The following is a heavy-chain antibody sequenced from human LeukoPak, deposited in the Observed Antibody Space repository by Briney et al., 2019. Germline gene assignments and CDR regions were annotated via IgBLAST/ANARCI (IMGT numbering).Heavy chain of an antibody. D-gene: IGHD3-10*01. V-gene: IGHV4-59*08. CDR2: IYYSGST. CDR1: GGSISSYY. Sequence: SETLSLTCTVSGGSISSYYWSWIRQPPGKGLEWIGYIYYSGSTNYNPSLKGRVTISVDTSKNQFSLKLSSVTAADTAVYYCARLKERFGVDYWGQGTLVTVSS. CDR3: ARLKERFGVDY. J-gene: IGHJ4*02.